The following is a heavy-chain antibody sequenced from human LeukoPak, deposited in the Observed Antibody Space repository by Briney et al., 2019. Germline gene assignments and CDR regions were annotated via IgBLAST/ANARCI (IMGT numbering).Heavy chain of an antibody. Sequence: ASVNASYTPSGGTYSSYAISWVGQAPGQGVEWLGRIIPILGIANYAQKFQGRVTITADNSTSTAYMELSSLRSEDTAMYYCARDRPRDGYSIDYWGEGTLVTVSS. J-gene: IGHJ4*02. CDR3: ARDRPRDGYSIDY. V-gene: IGHV1-69*04. D-gene: IGHD5-24*01. CDR1: GGTYSSYA. CDR2: IIPILGIA.